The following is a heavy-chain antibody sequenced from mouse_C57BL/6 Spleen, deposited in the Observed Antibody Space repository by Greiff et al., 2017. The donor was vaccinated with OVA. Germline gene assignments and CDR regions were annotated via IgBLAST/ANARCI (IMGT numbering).Heavy chain of an antibody. J-gene: IGHJ2*01. D-gene: IGHD2-10*01. CDR2: IDPSDSYT. Sequence: VQLQQPGAELVRPGTSVKLSCKASGYTFTSYWMHWVKQRPGQGLEWIGVIDPSDSYTNYNQKFKGKATLTVDTSSSTAYMQLSSLTSEDSAVYYCARLGDSYIYWGQGTTLTVSS. V-gene: IGHV1-59*01. CDR3: ARLGDSYIY. CDR1: GYTFTSYW.